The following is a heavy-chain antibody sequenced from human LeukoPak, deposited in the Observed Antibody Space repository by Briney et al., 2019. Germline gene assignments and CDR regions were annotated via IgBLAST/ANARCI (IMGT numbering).Heavy chain of an antibody. CDR2: ISSGSSTI. CDR1: GFTFSSYS. V-gene: IGHV3-48*01. J-gene: IGHJ6*03. Sequence: GGSLRLSCAASGFTFSSYSMNWVRQAPRKGLEWVSYISSGSSTIYYADSVKGRFTISRDNAKNSLYLQMNSLRAEDTAVYYCARVVPAAMDYYYYYYMDVWGKGTTVTVSS. D-gene: IGHD2-2*01. CDR3: ARVVPAAMDYYYYYYMDV.